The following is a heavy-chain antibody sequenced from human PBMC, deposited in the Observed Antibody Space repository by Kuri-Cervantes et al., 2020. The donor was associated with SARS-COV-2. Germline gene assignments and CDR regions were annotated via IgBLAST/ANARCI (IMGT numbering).Heavy chain of an antibody. J-gene: IGHJ5*02. Sequence: GGSLRLSCAASGFDFSTYSMNWVRQAPGKGLEWVSSIVGPSNSYIYYADSVKGRFTMSRDNAKDSLYLQMNSLRAEDTAVYYCASLSNLEWLPPWGQGTLVTVSS. V-gene: IGHV3-21*06. CDR2: IVGPSNSYI. CDR1: GFDFSTYS. D-gene: IGHD3-3*01. CDR3: ASLSNLEWLPP.